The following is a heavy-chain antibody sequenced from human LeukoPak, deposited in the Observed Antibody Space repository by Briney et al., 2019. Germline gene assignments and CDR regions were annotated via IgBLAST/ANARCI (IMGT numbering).Heavy chain of an antibody. D-gene: IGHD2-15*01. CDR1: GFAFSSYA. J-gene: IGHJ4*02. CDR2: ISGSGGST. Sequence: PGGSLRLSCAASGFAFSSYAMSWVRQAPGKGLEWVSAISGSGGSTYYADSVKGRFTISRDNSKNTLYLQMNSLRAEDTAVYYCAEDGIVVVVAAMFFWGQGTLVTVSS. CDR3: AEDGIVVVVAAMFF. V-gene: IGHV3-23*01.